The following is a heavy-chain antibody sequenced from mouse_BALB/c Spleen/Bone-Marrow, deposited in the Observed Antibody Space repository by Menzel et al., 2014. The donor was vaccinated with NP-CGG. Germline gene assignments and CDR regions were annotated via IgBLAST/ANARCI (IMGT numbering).Heavy chain of an antibody. V-gene: IGHV3-6*02. J-gene: IGHJ2*01. D-gene: IGHD1-1*01. CDR2: ITYAGST. CDR3: ARDHYYGSSYLDY. Sequence: EVQLQESGPGLVKPSQSVSLSCSVTGYSFXGDYYCKVIRRFAESRLECVGYITYAGSTSYNQTFKNRISITGDTSENQFYLKLNSVTTEDTATYYCARDHYYGSSYLDYWGQGTTLTVSS. CDR1: GYSFXGDYY.